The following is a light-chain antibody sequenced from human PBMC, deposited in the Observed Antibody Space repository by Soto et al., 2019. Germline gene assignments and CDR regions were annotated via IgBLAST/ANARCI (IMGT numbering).Light chain of an antibody. CDR1: SSNIGAGYD. V-gene: IGLV1-40*01. Sequence: QSVLTQPPSVSGAPGQRVTISCTGSSSNIGAGYDVHWYQQLPGTAPKLLINGHTNGPSGVPERFSASKSGTSASLAITGLQAEDEADYYCSSYAGSNNFVFGTGTKLTVL. CDR2: GHT. CDR3: SSYAGSNNFV. J-gene: IGLJ1*01.